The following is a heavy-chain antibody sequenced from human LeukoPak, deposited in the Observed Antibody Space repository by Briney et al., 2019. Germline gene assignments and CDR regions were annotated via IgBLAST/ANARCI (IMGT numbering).Heavy chain of an antibody. CDR2: IYYSGST. J-gene: IGHJ4*02. V-gene: IGHV4-59*01. CDR3: ARTHDYGGNTDFDY. Sequence: PSETLSLTCTVSGGSISSYYWSWIRQPPGKGLEWIGHIYYSGSTYYNPSLKSRVTISLDTSKNQFSLKLSSVTAADTAVYFCARTHDYGGNTDFDYWGQGILVTVSS. CDR1: GGSISSYY. D-gene: IGHD4-23*01.